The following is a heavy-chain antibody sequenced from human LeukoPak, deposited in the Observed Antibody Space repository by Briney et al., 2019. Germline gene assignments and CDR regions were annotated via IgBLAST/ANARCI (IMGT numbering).Heavy chain of an antibody. D-gene: IGHD6-19*01. CDR1: GFTFSSYA. J-gene: IGHJ3*02. CDR2: ISSNGGST. Sequence: GGSLRLSCAASGFTFSSYAMHWVRQAPGKGLEYVSAISSNGGSTYYANSVKGRFTISRDNSKNTLYLQMGSLRAEDMAVYYCASCAVAGNLGAFDIWGQGTMVTVSS. CDR3: ASCAVAGNLGAFDI. V-gene: IGHV3-64*01.